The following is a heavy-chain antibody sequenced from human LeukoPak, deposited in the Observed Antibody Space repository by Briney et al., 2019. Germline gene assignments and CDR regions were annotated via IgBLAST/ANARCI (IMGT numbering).Heavy chain of an antibody. V-gene: IGHV3-23*01. CDR1: GFTFSSCG. Sequence: GGSLRLSCAASGFTFSSCGVSWVRQAPGKGLEWVSSISDSGTNTYYADSVKGRFTTSRDTSKNTLFLQMNSLRADDTAIYYCAPFCSGSTCYFIDYWGQGTLVTVSS. J-gene: IGHJ4*02. CDR3: APFCSGSTCYFIDY. CDR2: ISDSGTNT. D-gene: IGHD2-15*01.